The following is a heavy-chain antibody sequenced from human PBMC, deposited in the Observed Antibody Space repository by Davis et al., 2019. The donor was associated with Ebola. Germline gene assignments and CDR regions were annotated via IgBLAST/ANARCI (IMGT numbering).Heavy chain of an antibody. D-gene: IGHD2-21*01. CDR2: ISGSGGST. CDR3: ARDLLRIPHYGMDV. CDR1: GFTFSSYA. J-gene: IGHJ6*02. V-gene: IGHV3-23*01. Sequence: GESLKISCAASGFTFSSYAMSWVRQAPGKGLEWVSAISGSGGSTYYADSVKGRFTISRDNSKNTLYLQMNSLRAEDTAVYYCARDLLRIPHYGMDVWGQGTTVTVSS.